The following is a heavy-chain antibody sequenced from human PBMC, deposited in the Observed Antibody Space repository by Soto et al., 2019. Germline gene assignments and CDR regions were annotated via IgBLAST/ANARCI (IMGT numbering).Heavy chain of an antibody. Sequence: EVQLVESGGSLVQPGGSLRLSCAASGFTFSTHTMNWVRQAPGKGLEWLSYISSGSRTIYYADSVMGRFTISRDNAQNSLYLQMHSLRDEDTAVYYCATRSGNGSGYWGQGTLVTVSS. CDR1: GFTFSTHT. CDR3: ATRSGNGSGY. V-gene: IGHV3-48*02. D-gene: IGHD3-10*01. CDR2: ISSGSRTI. J-gene: IGHJ4*02.